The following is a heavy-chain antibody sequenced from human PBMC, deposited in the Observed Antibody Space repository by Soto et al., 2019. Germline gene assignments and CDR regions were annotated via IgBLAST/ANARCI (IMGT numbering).Heavy chain of an antibody. J-gene: IGHJ6*02. CDR3: ARGDREDIAVVIGVRPGEYGVDV. CDR1: GFTFRSYA. Sequence: QVQLVESGGGVVQPGRSLRLSCAASGFTFRSYAMHWVRQAPGKGLECVAVIAYDGSNKFYRDYVRGRLTISRDNSENTPYLQINSLRYEDTAVYYCARGDREDIAVVIGVRPGEYGVDVWGQGTTVTVSS. V-gene: IGHV3-30-3*01. D-gene: IGHD2-15*01. CDR2: IAYDGSNK.